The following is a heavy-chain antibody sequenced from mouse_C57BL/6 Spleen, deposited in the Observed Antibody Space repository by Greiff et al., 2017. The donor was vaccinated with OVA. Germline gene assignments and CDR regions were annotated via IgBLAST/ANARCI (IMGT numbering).Heavy chain of an antibody. CDR1: GFTFSDYG. D-gene: IGHD2-5*01. Sequence: EVHLVESGGGLVKPGGSLKLSCAASGFTFSDYGMHWVRQAPEKGLEWVAYISSGSSTIYYADTVKGRVTISRDNAKNTLFLQMTSLRSEDTAMYYCARPDSNYDAYWGQGTLVTVSA. V-gene: IGHV5-17*01. CDR3: ARPDSNYDAY. J-gene: IGHJ3*01. CDR2: ISSGSSTI.